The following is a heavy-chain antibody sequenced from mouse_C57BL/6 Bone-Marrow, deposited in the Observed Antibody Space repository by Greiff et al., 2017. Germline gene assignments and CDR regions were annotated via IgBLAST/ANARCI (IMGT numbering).Heavy chain of an antibody. CDR3: ARSLSCFDY. Sequence: QVQLQQSGAELVRPGTSVKLSCKASGYTFTSYWMHWVKQRPGQGLEWIGVIYPSDSYTDYNQKFKGKATLTVDTSSSTAYMQLSSLTSEDSAVYYCARSLSCFDYWGQGTTLTVSS. J-gene: IGHJ2*01. CDR1: GYTFTSYW. V-gene: IGHV1-59*01. D-gene: IGHD6-1*01. CDR2: IYPSDSYT.